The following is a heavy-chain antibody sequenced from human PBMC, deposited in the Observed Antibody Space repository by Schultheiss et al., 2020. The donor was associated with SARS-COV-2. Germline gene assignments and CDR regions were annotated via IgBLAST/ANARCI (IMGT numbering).Heavy chain of an antibody. D-gene: IGHD3-22*01. CDR2: LNTDGSTT. CDR1: GFTFSSYY. J-gene: IGHJ3*02. V-gene: IGHV3-74*01. CDR3: ARDLYYYDSSGYLDAFDI. Sequence: GGSLRLSCAASGFTFSSYYMHWVRQAPGKGLVWLSRLNTDGSTTNYADSVKGRFTISRDNAKNTLYLQMNSLRAEDTAVYYCARDLYYYDSSGYLDAFDIWGQGTMVTVSS.